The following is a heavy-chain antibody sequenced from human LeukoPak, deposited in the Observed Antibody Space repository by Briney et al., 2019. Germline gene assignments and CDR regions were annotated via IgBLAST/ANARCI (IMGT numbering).Heavy chain of an antibody. D-gene: IGHD5-18*01. CDR1: GGSFSGYY. Sequence: SETLSLTCAVYGGSFSGYYWSWIRQPPGKGLEWIGEINHSGSTNYNPSLKSRVTISVDTSQNQFSLKLSSVTAADTAVYYCAGRGGIQLWPDGHYYSMDVWGQGTTVTVSS. V-gene: IGHV4-34*01. CDR3: AGRGGIQLWPDGHYYSMDV. CDR2: INHSGST. J-gene: IGHJ6*02.